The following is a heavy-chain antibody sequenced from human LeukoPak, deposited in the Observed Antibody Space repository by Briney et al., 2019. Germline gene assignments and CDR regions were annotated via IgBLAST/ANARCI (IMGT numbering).Heavy chain of an antibody. Sequence: SETLSLTCTVSGGSISSRNYYWGWVRQPPGKGLEWIGSINFSGNTYYNPSLKSRVTKSIDTSKNQFSLKLTSVTAADTAVYYCASLTTVTTTYYFDDWGQGTLVIVSS. CDR1: GGSISSRNYY. V-gene: IGHV4-39*01. CDR2: INFSGNT. CDR3: ASLTTVTTTYYFDD. J-gene: IGHJ4*02. D-gene: IGHD4-17*01.